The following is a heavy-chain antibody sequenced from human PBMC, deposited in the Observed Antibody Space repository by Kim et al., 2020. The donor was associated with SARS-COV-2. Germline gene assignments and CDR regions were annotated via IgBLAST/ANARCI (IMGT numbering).Heavy chain of an antibody. Sequence: GASLKISCKGSGYIFITNWISWVRQMPGKGLEWMGRIDPSDSYTNYSPSFQGHVTISTDKSISTAYLQWSSLKTSDTAMYYCARHGTVGDIPGMDVRGQGTTVSVS. J-gene: IGHJ6*02. D-gene: IGHD1-26*01. CDR2: IDPSDSYT. V-gene: IGHV5-10-1*01. CDR1: GYIFITNW. CDR3: ARHGTVGDIPGMDV.